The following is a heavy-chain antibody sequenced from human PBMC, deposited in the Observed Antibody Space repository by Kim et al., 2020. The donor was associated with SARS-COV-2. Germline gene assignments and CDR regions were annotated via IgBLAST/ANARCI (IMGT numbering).Heavy chain of an antibody. CDR3: AKDGGTVTSSLDY. D-gene: IGHD4-17*01. CDR1: GFTFSYYA. J-gene: IGHJ4*02. Sequence: GGSLRLSCAASGFTFSYYAMSWVRQAPGKGLEWVSIIYSGGSSTHYADSVKGRFTISRDNSKSTLYLQMNSLRAEDTAVYYCAKDGGTVTSSLDYWGQGTLVTVSS. CDR2: IYSGGSST. V-gene: IGHV3-23*03.